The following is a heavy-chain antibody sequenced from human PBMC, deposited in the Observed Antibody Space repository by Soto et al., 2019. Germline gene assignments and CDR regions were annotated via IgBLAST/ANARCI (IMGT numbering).Heavy chain of an antibody. J-gene: IGHJ4*02. V-gene: IGHV3-33*01. CDR2: IFKEGSDE. Sequence: QVQLAESGGGVVQPGRSLRLSCAATGFTFSNYGMHWVRQAPGKGLEWVAVIFKEGSDEKYADSMKGGFTISRINSENTLHLHMNSLRAEDTAVYYCARDDASPDNAFEYWGQGTLVTVSS. CDR1: GFTFSNYG. D-gene: IGHD1-1*01. CDR3: ARDDASPDNAFEY.